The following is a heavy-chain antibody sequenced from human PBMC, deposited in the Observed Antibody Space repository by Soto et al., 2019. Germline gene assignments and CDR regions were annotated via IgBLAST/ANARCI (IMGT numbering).Heavy chain of an antibody. V-gene: IGHV3-7*04. D-gene: IGHD3-16*02. CDR2: INQAGGRK. J-gene: IGHJ4*02. Sequence: EVQLVESGGGLVQPGGSLRLSCAASGFTFTSYWMTWVRQAPXXGXEXVANINQAGGRKYYVGSVKGRFTISIDNAENSLYLQLDSLRAEDAAVYYCARGAFPTWGTYPLDYWGQGTLVTVSS. CDR1: GFTFTSYW. CDR3: ARGAFPTWGTYPLDY.